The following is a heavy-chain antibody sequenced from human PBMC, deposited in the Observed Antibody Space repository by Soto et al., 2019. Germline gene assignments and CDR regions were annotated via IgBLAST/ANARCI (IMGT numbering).Heavy chain of an antibody. CDR2: ISAYNGNT. J-gene: IGHJ4*02. CDR1: GYTFTSYG. Sequence: QVQLVQSGAEVKKPGASVKVSCKASGYTFTSYGISWVRQAPGQGLEWMGWISAYNGNTNYAQKLQGRVTMTTDTXTXTXXMELRSLRSDDTAVYYCARDGLLGFGELSHTGFEYWGQGTLVTVSS. CDR3: ARDGLLGFGELSHTGFEY. V-gene: IGHV1-18*01. D-gene: IGHD3-10*01.